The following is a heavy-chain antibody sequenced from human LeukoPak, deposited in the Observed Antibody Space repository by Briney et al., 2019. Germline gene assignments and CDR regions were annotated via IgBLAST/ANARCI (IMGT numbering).Heavy chain of an antibody. CDR3: AVLSSSVDT. V-gene: IGHV4-34*01. J-gene: IGHJ3*02. CDR1: GGSFSGYY. D-gene: IGHD6-6*01. Sequence: PSETLSLTCAVYGGSFSGYYWSWIRQPPGKGLEWIGEINHSGSTNYNPSLKSRVTISVDTSKNQFSLKLSSVTAADTAVYYCAVLSSSVDTWGQGTMVTVSS. CDR2: INHSGST.